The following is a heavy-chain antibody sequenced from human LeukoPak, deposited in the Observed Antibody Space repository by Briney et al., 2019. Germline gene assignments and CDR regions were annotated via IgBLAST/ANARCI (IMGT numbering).Heavy chain of an antibody. CDR1: GGTFSSYA. J-gene: IGHJ4*02. CDR2: IIPILGIA. CDR3: ARERRLGIYYYDSSGYYDY. D-gene: IGHD3-22*01. V-gene: IGHV1-69*10. Sequence: SVKVSCKASGGTFSSYAISWVRQAPGQGLEWMGGIIPILGIANYAQKCQGRVTITADKSTSTAYMELSSLRSEDTAVYYCARERRLGIYYYDSSGYYDYWGQGTLVTVSS.